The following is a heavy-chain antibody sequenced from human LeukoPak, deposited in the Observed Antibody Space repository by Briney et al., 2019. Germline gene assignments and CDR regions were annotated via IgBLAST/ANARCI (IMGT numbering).Heavy chain of an antibody. CDR1: GYTFTTYG. CDR3: ARGSTARYYYDRSGYYRGAFDY. D-gene: IGHD3-22*01. J-gene: IGHJ4*02. Sequence: ASVKVSCKASGYTFTTYGISWVRQAPRHGLEWMGWISGYNGNTNYAQKLQSRVTMTTDTSTSTAYMELRSLRSDGTAVYYCARGSTARYYYDRSGYYRGAFDYWGQGTLVTVSA. CDR2: ISGYNGNT. V-gene: IGHV1-18*01.